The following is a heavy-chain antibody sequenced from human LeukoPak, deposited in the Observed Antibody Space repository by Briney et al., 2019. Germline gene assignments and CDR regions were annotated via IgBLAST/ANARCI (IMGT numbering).Heavy chain of an antibody. D-gene: IGHD3-10*01. V-gene: IGHV3-7*01. J-gene: IGHJ4*02. CDR1: GFTFSSYA. CDR2: IKQDGSEK. CDR3: ARDSYYGSGSYSNDY. Sequence: GGSLRLSCAVSGFTFSSYAMSWVRQAPGKGLEWVANIKQDGSEKYYVDSVKGRFTISRDNAKNSLYLQMNSLRAEDTAVYYCARDSYYGSGSYSNDYWGQGTLVTVSS.